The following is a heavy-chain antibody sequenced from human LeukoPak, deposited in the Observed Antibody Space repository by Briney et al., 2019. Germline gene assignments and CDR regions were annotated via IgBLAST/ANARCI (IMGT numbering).Heavy chain of an antibody. J-gene: IGHJ4*02. CDR2: IKQDGSEK. CDR3: AKDVSRSIAVTLGY. V-gene: IGHV3-7*03. D-gene: IGHD6-19*01. CDR1: GFTFSSYW. Sequence: GGSLRLSCAASGFTFSSYWMSWVRQAPGKGLEWVANIKQDGSEKYYVDSVKGRFTISRDNSKNTLYLQMNSLRAEDTAVYYCAKDVSRSIAVTLGYWGQGTLVTVSS.